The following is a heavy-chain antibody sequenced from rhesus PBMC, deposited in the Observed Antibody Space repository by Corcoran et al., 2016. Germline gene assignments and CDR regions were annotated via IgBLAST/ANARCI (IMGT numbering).Heavy chain of an antibody. CDR2: IYASSGAT. J-gene: IGHJ6*01. Sequence: QEQLQESGPGPVRPSEPLSLTCAVSGFSISSDYLTWIGQPPAKGLEWIGCIYASSGATYYNSFLKSGVTMSTDTSKNQFSLKLNSVTAADTAVYYCAREDFAPGHGLNSWGQGVVVTVSS. CDR1: GFSISSDY. CDR3: AREDFAPGHGLNS. V-gene: IGHV4-160*01. D-gene: IGHD1-38*01.